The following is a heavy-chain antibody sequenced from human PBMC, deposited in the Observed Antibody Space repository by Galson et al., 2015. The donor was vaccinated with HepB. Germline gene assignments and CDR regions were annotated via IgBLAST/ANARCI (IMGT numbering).Heavy chain of an antibody. J-gene: IGHJ5*02. CDR2: IIPILGIA. CDR1: GGTFSSYA. D-gene: IGHD2-2*01. V-gene: IGHV1-69*10. Sequence: SVKVSCKASGGTFSSYAISWVRQAPGQGLEWMGGIIPILGIANYAQKFQGRVTITADKSTSTAYMELSSLRSEDTAVYYCAGYCSSTSCRARYWFDPWGQGTLVTVSS. CDR3: AGYCSSTSCRARYWFDP.